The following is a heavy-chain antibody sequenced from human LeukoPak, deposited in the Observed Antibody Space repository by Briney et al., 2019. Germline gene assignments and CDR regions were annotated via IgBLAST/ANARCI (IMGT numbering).Heavy chain of an antibody. CDR1: GGSISSGDYY. V-gene: IGHV4-30-4*01. CDR3: AREFYCGGDCFAFDY. CDR2: IYYSGST. D-gene: IGHD2-21*02. J-gene: IGHJ4*02. Sequence: SQTLSLTCTVSGGSISSGDYYWSWIRQPPGKGLEWIGYIYYSGSTYYNPSLKSRITISVDTSKNQFSLKLSSVTAADTAVYFCAREFYCGGDCFAFDYWGQGTLSPSPQ.